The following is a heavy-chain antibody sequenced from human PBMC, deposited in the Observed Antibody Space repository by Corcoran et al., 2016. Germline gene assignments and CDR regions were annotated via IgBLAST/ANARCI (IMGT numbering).Heavy chain of an antibody. V-gene: IGHV4-34*01. CDR2: INHSGST. D-gene: IGHD1-26*01. CDR3: ARGPIVGATSPFDY. Sequence: QVQLQQWGAGLLKPSETLSLTCAVYGGSFSGYYWSWIRQPPGKGLEWIGEINHSGSTNYNPSLTSRVTISVDTSKNQFSLKLSSVTAADTSVYYCARGPIVGATSPFDYWGQGTLVTVSS. J-gene: IGHJ4*02. CDR1: GGSFSGYY.